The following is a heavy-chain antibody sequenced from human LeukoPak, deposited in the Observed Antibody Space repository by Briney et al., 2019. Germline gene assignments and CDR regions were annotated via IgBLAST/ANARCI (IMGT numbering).Heavy chain of an antibody. CDR3: ARVLGDGYSPYYYYGMDV. CDR2: INPSGGST. J-gene: IGHJ6*02. V-gene: IGHV1-46*01. D-gene: IGHD3-16*01. CDR1: GYTFTSYY. Sequence: ASVKVSCKASGYTFTSYYMHWVRQAPGQGLEWMGIINPSGGSTSYAQKFQGRVTMTRDTSTSTVYVELSSLRSEDTAVYYCARVLGDGYSPYYYYGMDVWGQGTTVTVSS.